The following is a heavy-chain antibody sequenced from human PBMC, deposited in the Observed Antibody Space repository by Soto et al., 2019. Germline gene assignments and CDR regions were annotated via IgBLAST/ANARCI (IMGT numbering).Heavy chain of an antibody. V-gene: IGHV3-33*01. Sequence: QVQLVESGGGVVQPGRSLRLSCAASGFTFSSYGMHWVRQAPGKGLEWVAVIWSDGSDKYYAESVKGRFTISRDNSKNTLYRQKNSLRAEDTAVYYWARRVAQRYAFDRWGKGTVVTVSS. CDR1: GFTFSSYG. CDR2: IWSDGSDK. J-gene: IGHJ3*02. CDR3: ARRVAQRYAFDR. D-gene: IGHD2-15*01.